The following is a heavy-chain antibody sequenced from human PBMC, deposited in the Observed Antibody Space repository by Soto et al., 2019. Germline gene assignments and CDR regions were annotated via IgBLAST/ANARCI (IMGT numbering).Heavy chain of an antibody. Sequence: EVQLVESGGGLVKPGGSLRLSCAASGFTFSSYSMNWVRKAPGKGLEWVSSISSSSSYIYYADSVKGRFTISRDNAKNSLYLQMNSLRAEDTAVYYGARGAYGDYFYNWFDPWGQGTLVTVSS. CDR1: GFTFSSYS. V-gene: IGHV3-21*01. CDR2: ISSSSSYI. D-gene: IGHD4-17*01. CDR3: ARGAYGDYFYNWFDP. J-gene: IGHJ5*02.